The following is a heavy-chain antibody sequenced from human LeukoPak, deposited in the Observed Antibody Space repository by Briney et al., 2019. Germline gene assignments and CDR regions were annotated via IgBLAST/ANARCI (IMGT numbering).Heavy chain of an antibody. D-gene: IGHD2-2*01. CDR1: GGSFSGYY. V-gene: IGHV4-34*01. CDR2: INHSGST. J-gene: IGHJ4*02. Sequence: SETLSLTCAVYGGSFSGYYWSWIRQPPGKGLEWIGGINHSGSTNYNPSLKSRVTISVDTSKNQFSLKLSSVTAADTAVYYCARGQTFGIVVVPAARFDYWGQGTLVTVSS. CDR3: ARGQTFGIVVVPAARFDY.